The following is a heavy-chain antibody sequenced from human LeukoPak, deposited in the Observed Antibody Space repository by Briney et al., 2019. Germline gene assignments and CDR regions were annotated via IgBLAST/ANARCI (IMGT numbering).Heavy chain of an antibody. CDR1: EFTFTSYV. D-gene: IGHD6-6*01. Sequence: GGSLRLSCAASEFTFTSYVLNWVRQAPGKGLEWVSYISSSGNTISYADSVKGRFTISRDNAKNSLYLQVISLRAEDTAVYYCARGPSIAARYDAFDIWGQGTMVTVSS. CDR3: ARGPSIAARYDAFDI. V-gene: IGHV3-48*03. J-gene: IGHJ3*02. CDR2: ISSSGNTI.